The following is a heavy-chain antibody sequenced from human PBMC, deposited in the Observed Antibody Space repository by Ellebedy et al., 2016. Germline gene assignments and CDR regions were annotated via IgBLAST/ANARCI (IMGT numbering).Heavy chain of an antibody. CDR2: IIPIFGTT. CDR3: ARDRGGYSGYDYRY. Sequence: SVKVSCXVSGGTFSSYAISWVRQAPGQGLEWMGGIIPIFGTTNYAQKFQGRVTITADESTSTAYMELSSLRSEDTAVYYCARDRGGYSGYDYRYWGQGTLVTVSS. D-gene: IGHD5-12*01. CDR1: GGTFSSYA. V-gene: IGHV1-69*13. J-gene: IGHJ4*02.